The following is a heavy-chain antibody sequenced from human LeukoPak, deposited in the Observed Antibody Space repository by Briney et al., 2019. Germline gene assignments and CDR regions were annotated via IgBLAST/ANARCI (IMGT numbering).Heavy chain of an antibody. CDR2: FDPEVGDK. D-gene: IGHD6-13*01. CDR1: GHALSDLS. V-gene: IGHV1-24*01. Sequence: GASVKLSCKSSGHALSDLSIHWVRQAPGRGPGWVGGFDPEVGDKMHAQKFQGRVTMTEDTSTDTAYMELNSLRSEDTAVYYCATDSDPWGPAAGTIDYWGQGTLVTVSS. CDR3: ATDSDPWGPAAGTIDY. J-gene: IGHJ4*02.